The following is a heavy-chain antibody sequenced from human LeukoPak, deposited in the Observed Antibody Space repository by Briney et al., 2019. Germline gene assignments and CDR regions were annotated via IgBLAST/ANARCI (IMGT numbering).Heavy chain of an antibody. Sequence: PGGSLRLSCAASGFTFDDYAMHWVRQAPGKGLEWVSGISWNSGSIGYADSVKGRFTISRDNAKNSLYLQMNSLRAEDTAVYYCARDALDGGQLNYYMDVWGKGTTVTVSS. CDR2: ISWNSGSI. CDR3: ARDALDGGQLNYYMDV. CDR1: GFTFDDYA. D-gene: IGHD4-23*01. J-gene: IGHJ6*03. V-gene: IGHV3-9*01.